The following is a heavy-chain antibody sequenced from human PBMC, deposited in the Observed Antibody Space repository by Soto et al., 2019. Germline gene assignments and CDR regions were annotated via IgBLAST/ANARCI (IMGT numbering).Heavy chain of an antibody. Sequence: QVQLQESGPGLVKPSQTLSLTCAVSGGSVSSGGYHWSWIRQHPGKGLEWIGYIDYNGSTYYNPSLKSRVTISIDTSKNQFSLKLSSVPAADTAMYYCARFQLYSGLDVWGQGNTVNVSS. CDR3: ARFQLYSGLDV. V-gene: IGHV4-31*11. CDR1: GGSVSSGGYH. J-gene: IGHJ6*02. D-gene: IGHD2-2*01. CDR2: IDYNGST.